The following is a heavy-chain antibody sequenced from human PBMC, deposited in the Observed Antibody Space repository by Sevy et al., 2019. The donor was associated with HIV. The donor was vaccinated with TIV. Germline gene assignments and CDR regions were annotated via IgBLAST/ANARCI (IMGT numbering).Heavy chain of an antibody. V-gene: IGHV3-30-3*01. CDR3: ARAYYDILTGRLDY. CDR1: GFTFSSYT. D-gene: IGHD3-9*01. J-gene: IGHJ4*02. Sequence: GGSLRLSCAASGFTFSSYTMHWVRRAPGKGLEWVAVISYDGSNKYYADSVKGRFTISRDNSKNTLYLQMNSLRADDTAVYYCARAYYDILTGRLDYWGQGTLVTVSS. CDR2: ISYDGSNK.